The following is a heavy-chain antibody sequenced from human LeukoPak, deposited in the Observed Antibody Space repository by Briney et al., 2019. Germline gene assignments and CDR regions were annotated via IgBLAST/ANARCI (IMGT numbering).Heavy chain of an antibody. CDR1: GGSVYTYY. V-gene: IGHV4-59*02. Sequence: PSETLSLTCTVSGGSVYTYYWGWIRQPPGKGLETIGYIYDMGSTNYSPSLKSRVSISIDTSKNQFSLRLDSVTAADTAVYYCARSPVKGGWYGALDFWGRGTMVTVS. D-gene: IGHD6-19*01. CDR2: IYDMGST. J-gene: IGHJ3*01. CDR3: ARSPVKGGWYGALDF.